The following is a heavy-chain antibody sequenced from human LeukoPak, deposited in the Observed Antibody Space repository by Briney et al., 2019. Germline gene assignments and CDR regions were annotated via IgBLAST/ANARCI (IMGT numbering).Heavy chain of an antibody. CDR3: ARHGNTVTDRSYYFNY. D-gene: IGHD1-1*01. J-gene: IGHJ4*02. V-gene: IGHV4-4*02. Sequence: SGTLSLTCAVSGGSISSSNWWSWVRQPPGRGLEWIGEIYHSGSTNYNPSLKSRVTISVDKSKNQFSLKLSSVTAADTAVYYCARHGNTVTDRSYYFNYWGPGTLVTVSS. CDR2: IYHSGST. CDR1: GGSISSSNW.